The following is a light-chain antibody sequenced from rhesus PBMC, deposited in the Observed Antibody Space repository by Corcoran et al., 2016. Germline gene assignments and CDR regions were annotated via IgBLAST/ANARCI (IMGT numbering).Light chain of an antibody. V-gene: IGKV1-33*02. Sequence: DIQMTQSPSSLSASVGDRVTITCQASQGISNSLAWYQQKPRKGPRILIFAAYTLQNGVPSRFRGSGSGTEFTLTISNLQPEDFATYFCQQHNSNPRTFGQGTKVEVK. J-gene: IGKJ1*01. CDR1: QGISNS. CDR3: QQHNSNPRT. CDR2: AAY.